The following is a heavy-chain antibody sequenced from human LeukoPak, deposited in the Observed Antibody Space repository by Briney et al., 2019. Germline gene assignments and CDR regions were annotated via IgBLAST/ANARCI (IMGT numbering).Heavy chain of an antibody. J-gene: IGHJ3*02. CDR2: IYPGDSDT. Sequence: PGESLQISCQGSGYRFTSYWIGWVRQMPGKGLEWVGIIYPGDSDTRYSPSFQGQVTISADKSISTAYLQWSSLKASDTAMYYCARQGLRPLGAFDIWGQGTMVTVSS. CDR3: ARQGLRPLGAFDI. CDR1: GYRFTSYW. D-gene: IGHD4-17*01. V-gene: IGHV5-51*01.